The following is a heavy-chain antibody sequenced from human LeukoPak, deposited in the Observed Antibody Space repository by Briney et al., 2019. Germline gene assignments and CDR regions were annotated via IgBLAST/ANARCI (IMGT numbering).Heavy chain of an antibody. CDR2: IYYSGST. D-gene: IGHD5-24*01. Sequence: LETLSLTCTVSGGSISSFYWSWIRQPPGKELEWLGYIYYSGSTTYNPSLKSRLTISVDTSKNQFSLKLSSVTAADTAVYYCARHEPLDGYNWDNWGQGTLVTVSS. J-gene: IGHJ4*02. CDR3: ARHEPLDGYNWDN. CDR1: GGSISSFY. V-gene: IGHV4-59*08.